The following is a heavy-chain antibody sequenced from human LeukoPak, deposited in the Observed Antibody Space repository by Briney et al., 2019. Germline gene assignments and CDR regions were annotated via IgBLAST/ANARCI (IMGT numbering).Heavy chain of an antibody. D-gene: IGHD2-15*01. J-gene: IGHJ4*02. CDR2: IYYSGTT. Sequence: PSETLSLTCTVSGVSISSSSFYWGWIRQPPGKGLEWIGSIYYSGTTYYNPSLKSRVTISVDTSKKQFSLKLSSVTAADTAVYYCARLFCSDGSCHSAYWGQGTLVTVSS. V-gene: IGHV4-39*01. CDR3: ARLFCSDGSCHSAY. CDR1: GVSISSSSFY.